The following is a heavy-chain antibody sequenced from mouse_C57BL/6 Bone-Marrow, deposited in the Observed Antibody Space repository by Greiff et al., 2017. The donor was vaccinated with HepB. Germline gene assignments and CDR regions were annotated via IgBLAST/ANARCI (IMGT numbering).Heavy chain of an antibody. V-gene: IGHV5-6*01. CDR3: ARHDSITTANFDY. Sequence: EVQRVESGGDLVKPGGSLKLSCAASGFTFSSYGMSWVRQTPDKRLEWVATISSGGSYTYYPDSVKGRFTISRDNAKNTLYLQMSSLKSEDTAMYYCARHDSITTANFDYWGQGTTLTVSS. CDR2: ISSGGSYT. D-gene: IGHD1-2*01. J-gene: IGHJ2*01. CDR1: GFTFSSYG.